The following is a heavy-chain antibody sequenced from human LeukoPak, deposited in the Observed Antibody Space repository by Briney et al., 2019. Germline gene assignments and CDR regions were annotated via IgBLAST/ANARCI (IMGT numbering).Heavy chain of an antibody. CDR2: IKRDGSEK. J-gene: IGHJ1*01. V-gene: IGHV3-7*01. Sequence: QPGGSLRLSCAASGFTFSSDWMSWVRQAPGKGLEWVANIKRDGSEKYYVDSVKGRFTISRDNAKNSLYLQMNSLTAEDPAVYHCATYSVVQAARFQHWGQSTLVTVSS. CDR1: GFTFSSDW. D-gene: IGHD2-2*01. CDR3: ATYSVVQAARFQH.